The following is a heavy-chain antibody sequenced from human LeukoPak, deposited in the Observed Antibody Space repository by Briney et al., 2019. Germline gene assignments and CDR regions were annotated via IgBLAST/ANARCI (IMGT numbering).Heavy chain of an antibody. CDR1: GGTFSSYA. CDR2: IIPIFGTA. J-gene: IGHJ3*02. Sequence: GASVKVSCKASGGTFSSYAISWVRQAPGQGLEWMGGIIPIFGTANYAQKFQGRVTITADESTSTAYMEPSSLRSEDTAVYYCARGPCTGGVCYKAFDIWGQGTMVTVSS. D-gene: IGHD2-8*02. CDR3: ARGPCTGGVCYKAFDI. V-gene: IGHV1-69*13.